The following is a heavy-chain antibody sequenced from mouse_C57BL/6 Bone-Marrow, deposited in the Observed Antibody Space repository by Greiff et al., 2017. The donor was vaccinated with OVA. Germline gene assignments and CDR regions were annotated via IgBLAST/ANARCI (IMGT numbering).Heavy chain of an antibody. CDR3: TTTTVGPYFDY. D-gene: IGHD1-1*01. V-gene: IGHV14-4*01. CDR1: GFTIKDDY. Sequence: VQLKESGAELVRPGASVKLSCTASGFTIKDDYMHWVKQRPEQGLEWIGWIDPENGDTEYDSKFQGKATLTADTSSNTAYLQLSSLTSADTAVYYYTTTTVGPYFDYWGQGTTLTVSS. CDR2: IDPENGDT. J-gene: IGHJ2*01.